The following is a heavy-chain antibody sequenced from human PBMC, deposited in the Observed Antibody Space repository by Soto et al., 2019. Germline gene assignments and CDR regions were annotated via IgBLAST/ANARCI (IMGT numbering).Heavy chain of an antibody. V-gene: IGHV4-59*01. Sequence: SETLSLTCTVSGGSISSYYWSWIRQPPGKGLEWIGYIYYSGSTNYNPSLKSRVTISVDTSKNQFSLKLSSVTAAGTAVYYCARVLGITIFGVAYNWFDPWGQGTLVTVSS. J-gene: IGHJ5*02. CDR2: IYYSGST. CDR1: GGSISSYY. CDR3: ARVLGITIFGVAYNWFDP. D-gene: IGHD3-3*01.